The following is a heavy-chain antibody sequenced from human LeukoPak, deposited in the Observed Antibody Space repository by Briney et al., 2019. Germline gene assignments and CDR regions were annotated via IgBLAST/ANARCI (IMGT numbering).Heavy chain of an antibody. V-gene: IGHV3-74*01. CDR3: AKDIMWELHPRSAFDL. Sequence: PGGSLRLSCAASGFTFSSYWMHWVRQAPGKGLVWVSRINSDGSSTSYADSVKGRFTISRDNAKNTLYLQMNSLRVEDTALYYCAKDIMWELHPRSAFDLWGQGTRVTVSS. D-gene: IGHD1-26*01. J-gene: IGHJ3*01. CDR1: GFTFSSYW. CDR2: INSDGSST.